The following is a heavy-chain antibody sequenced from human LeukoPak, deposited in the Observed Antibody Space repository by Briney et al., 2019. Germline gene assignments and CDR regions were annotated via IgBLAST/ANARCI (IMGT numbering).Heavy chain of an antibody. CDR2: VIPIFGTA. CDR1: GGTFSSYA. CDR3: ARTPAQSFDWLSTSYYFDY. J-gene: IGHJ4*02. V-gene: IGHV1-69*06. D-gene: IGHD3-9*01. Sequence: SVKVSCKASGGTFSSYAISWVRQAPGQGLEWMGGVIPIFGTANYAQKFQGRVTITADKSTSTAYMELSSLRSEDTAVYYCARTPAQSFDWLSTSYYFDYWGQGTLVTVSS.